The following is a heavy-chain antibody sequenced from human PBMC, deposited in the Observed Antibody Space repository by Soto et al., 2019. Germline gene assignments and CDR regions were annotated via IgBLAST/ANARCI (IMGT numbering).Heavy chain of an antibody. V-gene: IGHV1-18*04. CDR1: GYTFTSYG. Sequence: ASVKVSCKASGYTFTSYGISWVRQAPGQGLEWMGWISAYNGNTNYAQKLQGRVTMTTDTSTSTAYMELRSLRSDDTAVYYCARGRTHYYGSSGLDYWGQGTLVTVSS. J-gene: IGHJ4*02. CDR2: ISAYNGNT. D-gene: IGHD3-22*01. CDR3: ARGRTHYYGSSGLDY.